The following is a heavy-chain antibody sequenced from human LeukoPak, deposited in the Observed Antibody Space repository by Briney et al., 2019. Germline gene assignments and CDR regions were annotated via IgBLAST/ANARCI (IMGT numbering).Heavy chain of an antibody. CDR3: ARDHKGDYDYHYYYGMDV. Sequence: SETLSLTCTVSGGSISSSSYYWGWIRQPPGKGLEWIGSIYYSGSTYYNPSLKSRVTISVDTSKNQFSLKLSSVTAADTAVYYCARDHKGDYDYHYYYGMDVWGQGTTVTVSS. J-gene: IGHJ6*02. D-gene: IGHD4-17*01. V-gene: IGHV4-39*07. CDR2: IYYSGST. CDR1: GGSISSSSYY.